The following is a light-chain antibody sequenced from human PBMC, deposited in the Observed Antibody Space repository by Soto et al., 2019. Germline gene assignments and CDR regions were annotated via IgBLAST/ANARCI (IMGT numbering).Light chain of an antibody. CDR2: GAS. Sequence: EIVLTQSPGTLSLSPGERATLSCRASQSVSSSYLAWYQQKPGQAPRLLIYGASSRATGIPDRFRGSGSGTDFDLTMSRLEPEDFAVYYCQQYVSSSYTFGQGTKLDIK. J-gene: IGKJ2*01. V-gene: IGKV3-20*01. CDR3: QQYVSSSYT. CDR1: QSVSSSY.